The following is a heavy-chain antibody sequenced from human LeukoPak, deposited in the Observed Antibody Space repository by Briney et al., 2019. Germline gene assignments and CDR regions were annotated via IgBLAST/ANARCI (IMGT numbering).Heavy chain of an antibody. J-gene: IGHJ4*02. CDR3: AKDSELLPDY. CDR2: ISGGGGNT. Sequence: GGSLRLSCAASGFTFDSYAMSWVRQAPGKGLEWVSVISGGGGNTHYADSVEGRFTISRDNSKNTLYLQMNSLRAEDTAVYYCAKDSELLPDYWGQGTLVTVSS. CDR1: GFTFDSYA. D-gene: IGHD1-26*01. V-gene: IGHV3-23*01.